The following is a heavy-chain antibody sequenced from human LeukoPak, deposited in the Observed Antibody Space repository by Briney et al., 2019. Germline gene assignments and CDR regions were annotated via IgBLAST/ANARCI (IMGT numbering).Heavy chain of an antibody. J-gene: IGHJ4*02. V-gene: IGHV3-33*01. CDR1: GFTFSSYG. Sequence: GGSLRLSCAASGFTFSSYGMHWVRQAPGKGLEWVAVIWYDGSNKYYADSVKGRFTISRDNSKNTLYLQMNSLRAEDTAVYYCASSRDGYNFLFDYWGQGTLVTVSS. CDR3: ASSRDGYNFLFDY. D-gene: IGHD5-24*01. CDR2: IWYDGSNK.